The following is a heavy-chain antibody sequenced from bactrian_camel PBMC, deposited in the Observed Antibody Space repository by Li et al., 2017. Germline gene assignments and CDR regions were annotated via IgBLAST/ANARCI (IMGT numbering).Heavy chain of an antibody. CDR1: QGIVKTYA. D-gene: IGHD1*01. Sequence: QLVESGGGSVQAGGSLRLSCAVSQGIVKTYALAWFRQVPGKEREGVAAIGVYESPSYATSVMGRFTISKDNANNTLYLQLNNLKTEDTAMYYCSRGGVGWLELDYWGQGTQVTVS. CDR2: IGVYESP. J-gene: IGHJ4*01. V-gene: IGHV3S57*01. CDR3: SRGGVGWLELDY.